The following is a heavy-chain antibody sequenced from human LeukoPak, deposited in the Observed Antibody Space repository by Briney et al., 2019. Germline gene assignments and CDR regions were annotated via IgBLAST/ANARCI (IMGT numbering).Heavy chain of an antibody. CDR3: ARDPELRYFDWLSHAFDI. CDR2: IKQDGSEK. D-gene: IGHD3-9*01. J-gene: IGHJ3*02. Sequence: GGTLRLSCAASGFTFSSYWMSWVRQAPGKGLEWVANIKQDGSEKYYVDSVKGRFTISRDNAKNSLYLQMNSLRAEDTAVYYCARDPELRYFDWLSHAFDIWGQGTMVTVSS. V-gene: IGHV3-7*01. CDR1: GFTFSSYW.